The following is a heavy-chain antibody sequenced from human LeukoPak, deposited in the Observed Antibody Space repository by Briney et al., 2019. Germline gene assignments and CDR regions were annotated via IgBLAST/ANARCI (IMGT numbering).Heavy chain of an antibody. D-gene: IGHD6-19*01. Sequence: GGSLRLSCAASGFTFSGYSMNWVRQAPGKGLEWVSSISSSSSYIYYADSVKGRFTISRDNAKNSVYLQMNSLRPEDTAVYYCARVDSGWADYCGQGALVTVSS. V-gene: IGHV3-21*01. CDR2: ISSSSSYI. CDR1: GFTFSGYS. J-gene: IGHJ4*02. CDR3: ARVDSGWADY.